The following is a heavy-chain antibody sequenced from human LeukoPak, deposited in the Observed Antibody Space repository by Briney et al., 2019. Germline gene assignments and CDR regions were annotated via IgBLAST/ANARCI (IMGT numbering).Heavy chain of an antibody. Sequence: QPGGSLRLSCAASGSTFSSHGMNWVRQAPGKGLEWVSGISPSGGITYYTDSVEGRFTISRDNSKNTVSLQMNSLRGDDTAVYYCAKDDAWGRYKDWGQGTLVTVSS. CDR1: GSTFSSHG. J-gene: IGHJ1*01. CDR3: AKDDAWGRYKD. D-gene: IGHD3-16*01. CDR2: ISPSGGIT. V-gene: IGHV3-23*01.